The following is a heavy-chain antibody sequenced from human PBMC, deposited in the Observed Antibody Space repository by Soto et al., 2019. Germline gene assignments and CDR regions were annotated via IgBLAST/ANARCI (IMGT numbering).Heavy chain of an antibody. CDR3: ARRGYGMDV. CDR1: GFTFSSYA. CDR2: ISYDGSNK. J-gene: IGHJ6*02. Sequence: PGGSLRLSCAASGFTFSSYAMHWVRQAPGKGLEWVAVISYDGSNKYYTDSVKGRFTISRDNSKNTLYLQMNSLRGEDTAVYYCARRGYGMDVWGQGTTVTVPS. V-gene: IGHV3-30-3*01.